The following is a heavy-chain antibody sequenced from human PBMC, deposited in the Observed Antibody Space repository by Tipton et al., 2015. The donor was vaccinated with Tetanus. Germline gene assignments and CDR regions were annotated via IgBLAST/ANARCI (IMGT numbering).Heavy chain of an antibody. CDR3: ARVRRGATTDLDY. CDR2: IYYSGST. V-gene: IGHV4-39*01. J-gene: IGHJ4*02. D-gene: IGHD5-12*01. CDR1: GGSISSSSYY. Sequence: TLSLTCTVSGGSISSSSYYCCWIRQPPGKGLEWIGSIYYSGSTYYNPSLKSRATISVDTSKNQFSLKLSSVTAADTAVYYRARVRRGATTDLDYWGQGTLVTVSS.